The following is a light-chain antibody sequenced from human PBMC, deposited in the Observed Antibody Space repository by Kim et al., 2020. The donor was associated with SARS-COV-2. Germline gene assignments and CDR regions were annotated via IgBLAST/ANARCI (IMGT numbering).Light chain of an antibody. Sequence: DIQMTQSPSTLSASVGDRVTITCRASQSISSWLAWYQQKPGKAPKLLIYDASSLESGVPSRFSGSGSGTEFTLTISSLQPDDFATYYCQQYNSPWSYTFGQGTKLEI. J-gene: IGKJ2*01. V-gene: IGKV1-5*01. CDR2: DAS. CDR1: QSISSW. CDR3: QQYNSPWSYT.